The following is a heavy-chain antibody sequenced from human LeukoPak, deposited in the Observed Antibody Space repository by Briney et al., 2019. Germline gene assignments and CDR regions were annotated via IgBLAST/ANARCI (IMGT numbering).Heavy chain of an antibody. D-gene: IGHD5-24*01. V-gene: IGHV1-69*06. Sequence: SVKVSCKASGGTFNSYPITWVRQAPGQGLEWMGGIIPMFGTVKYAQKFQGRITITADKSTSTVYMELSSLTSDDTALYYCARGGGWADGYSPIDFWGQGTLVTVSS. CDR3: ARGGGWADGYSPIDF. CDR1: GGTFNSYP. CDR2: IIPMFGTV. J-gene: IGHJ4*02.